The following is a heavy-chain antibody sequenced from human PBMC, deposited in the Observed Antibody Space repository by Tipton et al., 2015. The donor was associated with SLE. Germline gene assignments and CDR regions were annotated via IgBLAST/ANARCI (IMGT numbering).Heavy chain of an antibody. Sequence: TLSLTCNVSGGSISSSVYSWNWIRQPPGKGLEWIGTIYYSGSTYYNSSLKSRVTISLDTSKNQFSLKLSSVTAADTAVYYCARGGGNANWYFDLWGRGTLVTVSS. CDR2: IYYSGST. CDR3: ARGGGNANWYFDL. J-gene: IGHJ2*01. V-gene: IGHV4-39*07. D-gene: IGHD4-23*01. CDR1: GGSISSSVYS.